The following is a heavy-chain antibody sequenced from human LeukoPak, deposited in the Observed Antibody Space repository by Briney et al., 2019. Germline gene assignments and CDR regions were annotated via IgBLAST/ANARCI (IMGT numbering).Heavy chain of an antibody. CDR3: ARGESYVDPGYGMDV. CDR1: GFTFSSYW. CDR2: IKQDGSEK. J-gene: IGHJ6*02. Sequence: PGGSLRLSCAASGFTFSSYWMSWVRQAPGKGLEWVANIKQDGSEKYYVDSVKGRFTISRDNAKNSLYLQMNSLRAEDTAVYYCARGESYVDPGYGMDVWGQGTTVTVSS. V-gene: IGHV3-7*01. D-gene: IGHD1-14*01.